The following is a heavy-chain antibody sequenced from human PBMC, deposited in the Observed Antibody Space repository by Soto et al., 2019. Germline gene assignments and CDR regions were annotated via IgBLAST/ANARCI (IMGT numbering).Heavy chain of an antibody. V-gene: IGHV4-30-4*01. J-gene: IGHJ6*04. Sequence: QVQLQESGPGLVKTSQTLSLTCSVSGGSINSGDYHWTWIRQPPGEGLEWIGAVYYSGSTYYNPSHESRITISVSSSKNQSSLSLRDVAAYYTAVYYCDKDFRTTSGGLDVWGKGNMVTLS. CDR3: DKDFRTTSGGLDV. CDR1: GGSINSGDYH. CDR2: VYYSGST.